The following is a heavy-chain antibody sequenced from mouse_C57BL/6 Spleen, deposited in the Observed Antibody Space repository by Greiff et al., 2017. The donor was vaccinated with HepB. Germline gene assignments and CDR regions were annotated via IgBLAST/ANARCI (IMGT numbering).Heavy chain of an antibody. J-gene: IGHJ2*01. CDR2: INPNNGGT. V-gene: IGHV1-26*01. CDR1: GYTFTDYY. D-gene: IGHD2-3*01. CDR3: ARSGYYYFDY. Sequence: EVQLQQSGPELVKPGASVKISCKASGYTFTDYYMNWVKQSHGKSLEWIGDINPNNGGTSYNQKFKGKATLTVDKSSSTAYMELRSLTSEDSAVYYCARSGYYYFDYWGQCTTLTVSS.